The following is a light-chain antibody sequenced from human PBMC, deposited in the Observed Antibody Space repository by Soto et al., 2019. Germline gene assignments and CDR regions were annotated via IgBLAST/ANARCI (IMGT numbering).Light chain of an antibody. Sequence: QSALTQPRSVSGSPGQSVTISCTGTRSDVGAYNYVSWYQQHPGKAPKLMIYDVSDRPSRISSRFSGSKSANTASLTISGLQAEDEALYYCSSYTSTTTVRFVFGTGTKVTVL. CDR2: DVS. CDR3: SSYTSTTTVRFV. J-gene: IGLJ1*01. CDR1: RSDVGAYNY. V-gene: IGLV2-11*01.